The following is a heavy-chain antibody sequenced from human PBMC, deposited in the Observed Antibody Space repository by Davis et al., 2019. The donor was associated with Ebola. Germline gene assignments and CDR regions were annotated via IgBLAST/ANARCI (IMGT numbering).Heavy chain of an antibody. V-gene: IGHV5-51*01. CDR2: IYSGDSDT. CDR1: GYSFISYW. Sequence: GESLKISCKGSGYSFISYWIAWVRQMPGKGPEWMGIIYSGDSDTRYSPSFEGQVTISVDRSISNAHLQWSSLKASDTGIYYCVRQESLYGAIDSWGQGTLVTVSS. CDR3: VRQESLYGAIDS. J-gene: IGHJ4*02. D-gene: IGHD4/OR15-4a*01.